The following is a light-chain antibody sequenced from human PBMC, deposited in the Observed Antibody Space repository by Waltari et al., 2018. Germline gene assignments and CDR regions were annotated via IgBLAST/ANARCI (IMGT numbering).Light chain of an antibody. Sequence: EIVLTQSPATLSLSPGERATLSCRASQSVRSFLAWYQQKPGQAPRLLIHDASNRATGIPVRFSGSGSGTDFTLTISSLEPEEFAVYYCQQPINWPLTFGGGTNVEI. J-gene: IGKJ4*01. CDR2: DAS. CDR3: QQPINWPLT. V-gene: IGKV3-11*01. CDR1: QSVRSF.